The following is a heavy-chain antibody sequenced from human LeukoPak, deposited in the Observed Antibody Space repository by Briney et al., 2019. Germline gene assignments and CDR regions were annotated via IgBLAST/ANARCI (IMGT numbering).Heavy chain of an antibody. D-gene: IGHD4-17*01. V-gene: IGHV1-69*06. CDR3: ARRTTVIGPYYFDY. J-gene: IGHJ4*02. CDR2: IIPIFGTA. CDR1: GGTFSNYA. Sequence: ASVKVSCKASGGTFSNYAISWVRQAPGQGLEWMGGIIPIFGTANYAQKFQGRVTITADKSTSTAYMELSSLRSEDTAVYYCARRTTVIGPYYFDYWGQGTLVTVSS.